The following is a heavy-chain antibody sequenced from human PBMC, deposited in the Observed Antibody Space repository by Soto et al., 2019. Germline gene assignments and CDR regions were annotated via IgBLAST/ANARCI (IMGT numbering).Heavy chain of an antibody. D-gene: IGHD4-17*01. CDR2: IYNFGGS. CDR3: VGTGTTDDY. CDR1: GASVSSGGYY. Sequence: SETLSLTCTVSGASVSSGGYYWSCIRQPPGKGLEWIGYIYNFGGSYYNPSLKGRLTISIDTSKNQFSLKLNSVTVADTAIYYCVGTGTTDDYWGRGTLVTVSS. J-gene: IGHJ4*02. V-gene: IGHV4-30-4*01.